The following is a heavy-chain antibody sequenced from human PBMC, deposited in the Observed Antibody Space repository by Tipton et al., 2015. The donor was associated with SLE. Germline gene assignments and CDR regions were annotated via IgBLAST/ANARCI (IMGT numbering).Heavy chain of an antibody. CDR1: GYSFNSYY. D-gene: IGHD3/OR15-3a*01. V-gene: IGHV1-46*02. CDR2: INPRDGRT. Sequence: QLVQSGPEVKKPRASVKVSCKASGYSFNSYYMHWLRQAPGEGLEWMGIINPRDGRTSYAEKFRGIVTLTRESYTSTLYMGLSSRRSDDPAVYCCARDGEQMLWYLYDLRSDYCDLAVWGPGPAVTVP. J-gene: IGHJ6*02. CDR3: ARDGEQMLWYLYDLRSDYCDLAV.